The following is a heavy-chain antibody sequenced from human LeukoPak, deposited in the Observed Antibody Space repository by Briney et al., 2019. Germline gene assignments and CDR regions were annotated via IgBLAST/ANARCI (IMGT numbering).Heavy chain of an antibody. CDR3: ARGEGGDTLDY. Sequence: ASVKVSCKASGGTFSSYAISWVRQAPGQGLEWMGGIIPIFGTANYAQKLQGRVTITTDESTSTAYMELSSLRSEDTAVYYCARGEGGDTLDYWGQGTLVTVSS. CDR2: IIPIFGTA. CDR1: GGTFSSYA. D-gene: IGHD2-21*02. J-gene: IGHJ4*02. V-gene: IGHV1-69*05.